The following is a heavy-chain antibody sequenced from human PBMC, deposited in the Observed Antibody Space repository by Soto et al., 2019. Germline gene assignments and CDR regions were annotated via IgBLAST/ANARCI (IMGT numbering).Heavy chain of an antibody. J-gene: IGHJ4*01. D-gene: IGHD6-6*01. CDR1: GYTFTSYG. Sequence: QVQLVQSGAAVKKPGASVKVSCKASGYTFTSYGISWVRQAPGQGLEWMGWITAYNGNTNYAQKLQGRVTMTTDTTTSTAYIELKSLRSHDTAVYYCAREIAAHPQRVVYFEYFVQGTILTLSS. CDR2: ITAYNGNT. CDR3: AREIAAHPQRVVYFEY. V-gene: IGHV1-18*01.